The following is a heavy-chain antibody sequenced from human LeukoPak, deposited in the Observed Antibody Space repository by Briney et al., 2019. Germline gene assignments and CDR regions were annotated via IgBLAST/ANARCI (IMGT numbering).Heavy chain of an antibody. CDR3: ARSEGYYDILTGYYYYYGMDV. Sequence: PGGSLRLSCAASGFTFSSYGMHWVRQAPGKGLEWVAVIWYDGSNKYYADSVKGRFTISRDNSKNTLYLQMNSLRAEDTAVYYCARSEGYYDILTGYYYYYGMDVWGKGTTVTVSS. CDR1: GFTFSSYG. V-gene: IGHV3-33*01. CDR2: IWYDGSNK. J-gene: IGHJ6*04. D-gene: IGHD3-9*01.